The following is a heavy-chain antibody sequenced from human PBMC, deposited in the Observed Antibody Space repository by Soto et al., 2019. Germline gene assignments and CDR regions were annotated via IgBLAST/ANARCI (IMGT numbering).Heavy chain of an antibody. CDR1: GFTFSSYS. CDR3: ARDDGVVVAATRYYYYYGMDV. D-gene: IGHD2-15*01. J-gene: IGHJ6*02. V-gene: IGHV3-21*01. Sequence: PGGSLRLSCVASGFTFSSYSMNWVRQGPGKELEWVSSISSSSSYIYYADSVKGRFTISRDNAKNSLYLQMNSLRAEDTAVYYCARDDGVVVAATRYYYYYGMDVWGQGTTVTVSS. CDR2: ISSSSSYI.